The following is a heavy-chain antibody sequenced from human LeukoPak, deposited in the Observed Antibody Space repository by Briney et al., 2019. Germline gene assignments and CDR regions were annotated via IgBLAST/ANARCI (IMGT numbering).Heavy chain of an antibody. J-gene: IGHJ4*02. Sequence: PSETLSLTCTVSGGSISSSSFSWGWIRQPPGKGLEWMGCIYQRGSPYYNPSLKSRVSISVATSKNQLSLKLSSVTASDTAVYYCARMLSGSYFDYWGQGTLVTVSS. CDR1: GGSISSSSFS. CDR3: ARMLSGSYFDY. D-gene: IGHD1-26*01. CDR2: IYQRGSP. V-gene: IGHV4-39*01.